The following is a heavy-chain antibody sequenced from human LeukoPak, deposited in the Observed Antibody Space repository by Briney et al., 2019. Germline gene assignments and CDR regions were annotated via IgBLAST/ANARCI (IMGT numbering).Heavy chain of an antibody. V-gene: IGHV4-59*01. Sequence: SETLSLTCTVSGGSISSYYWSWIRQPPGKGLEWIGYIYYSGSTNYNPSLKSRVTISVDTSKNQFSLKLSSVTAADTAVYYCARMVGSPPLVYYYYYHMDVWGKGTTVTISS. D-gene: IGHD2-15*01. CDR3: ARMVGSPPLVYYYYYHMDV. J-gene: IGHJ6*03. CDR2: IYYSGST. CDR1: GGSISSYY.